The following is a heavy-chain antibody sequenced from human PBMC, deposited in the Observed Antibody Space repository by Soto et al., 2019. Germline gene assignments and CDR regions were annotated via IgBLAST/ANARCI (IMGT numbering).Heavy chain of an antibody. CDR2: ISYDGSNK. J-gene: IGHJ4*02. CDR1: GFTFSSYA. V-gene: IGHV3-30-3*01. D-gene: IGHD3-22*01. CDR3: ARGSRMSYYYDSSGYSVDY. Sequence: GGSLRLSCAASGFTFSSYAMHWVRQAPGKGLEWVAVISYDGSNKYYADSVKGRFTISRDNSKNTLYLQMNSLRAEDTAVYYCARGSRMSYYYDSSGYSVDYWGQGTLVTVSS.